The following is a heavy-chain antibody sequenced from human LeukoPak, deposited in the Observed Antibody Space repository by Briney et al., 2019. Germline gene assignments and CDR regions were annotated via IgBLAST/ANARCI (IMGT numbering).Heavy chain of an antibody. CDR3: AKLGDDFWSGHIPLDY. J-gene: IGHJ4*02. CDR2: ISSDGSNK. CDR1: GFTFSSYA. D-gene: IGHD3-3*01. Sequence: GGSLRLSCAASGFTFSSYAMHWVRQAPGKGLEWVAVISSDGSNKYYADSVKGLFTISRDNSKNTLYLQMNSLRAEDTAVYYCAKLGDDFWSGHIPLDYWGQGTLVTVSS. V-gene: IGHV3-30-3*02.